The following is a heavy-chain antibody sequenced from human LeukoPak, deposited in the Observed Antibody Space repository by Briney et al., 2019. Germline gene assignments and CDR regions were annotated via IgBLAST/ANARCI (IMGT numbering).Heavy chain of an antibody. CDR2: IIPIFGTA. CDR3: ARVVLTGYYRAPYYGMDV. CDR1: GGTFSSYA. V-gene: IGHV1-69*13. Sequence: SVKVSCKASGGTFSSYAISWVRQAPGQGLEWMGGIIPIFGTANYAQKFQGRVTITADESTSTAYMELSSLRSEDTAVYYCARVVLTGYYRAPYYGMDVWGQGTTVTVSS. D-gene: IGHD3-9*01. J-gene: IGHJ6*02.